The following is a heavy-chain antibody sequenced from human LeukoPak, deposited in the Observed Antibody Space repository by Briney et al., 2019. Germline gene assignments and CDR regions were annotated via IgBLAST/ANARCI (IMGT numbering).Heavy chain of an antibody. D-gene: IGHD6-19*01. CDR1: GFTFSDYY. CDR3: ARGGENSGFDY. J-gene: IGHJ4*02. Sequence: PGGSLRLSCAASGFTFSDYYMNWIRQAPGKGLEWVASVGGSGSLIFYADSVKGRFTISRDNAKNSLYLQMNSLRAEDTALYYCARGGENSGFDYWGQGTLVIVSS. V-gene: IGHV3-11*04. CDR2: VGGSGSLI.